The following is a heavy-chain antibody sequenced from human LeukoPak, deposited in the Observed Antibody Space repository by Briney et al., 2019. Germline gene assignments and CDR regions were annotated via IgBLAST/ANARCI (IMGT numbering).Heavy chain of an antibody. Sequence: PGGSLRLSCAASGFTFSSYSMNWVRQAPGKGLEWVSSISSSSYIYYADSVKGRFTISRDNAKNSLYLQMNSLRAEDTAVYYCARSMEYYDILTGYPSGYYFDYWGQGTLDTVSS. J-gene: IGHJ4*02. D-gene: IGHD3-9*01. CDR3: ARSMEYYDILTGYPSGYYFDY. CDR1: GFTFSSYS. CDR2: ISSSSYI. V-gene: IGHV3-21*01.